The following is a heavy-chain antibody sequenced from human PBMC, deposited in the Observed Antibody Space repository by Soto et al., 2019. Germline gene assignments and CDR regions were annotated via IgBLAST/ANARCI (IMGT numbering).Heavy chain of an antibody. V-gene: IGHV1-8*01. J-gene: IGHJ6*02. CDR3: ARVDGSGSYYNSGMDV. D-gene: IGHD3-10*01. CDR1: GYTFTSYY. CDR2: MNPNSGNT. Sequence: ASVKVSCKASGYTFTSYYINWVRQATGQGLEWMGWMNPNSGNTGYAQKFQGRVTMTRNTSISTAYMELSSLRSEDTAVHYCARVDGSGSYYNSGMDVWGQGTTVNVSS.